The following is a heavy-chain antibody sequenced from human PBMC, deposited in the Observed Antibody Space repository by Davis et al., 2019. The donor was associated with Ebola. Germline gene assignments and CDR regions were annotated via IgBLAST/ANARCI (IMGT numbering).Heavy chain of an antibody. CDR2: IKQDGSEK. CDR3: ARMRWLVLSVWYFDL. V-gene: IGHV3-7*01. CDR1: GFTFSSYW. J-gene: IGHJ2*01. D-gene: IGHD6-19*01. Sequence: GESLKISCAASGFTFSSYWMSWVRQAPGKGLEWVANIKQDGSEKYHVDSVKGRFTISRDNAKNSLYLQMNSLRAEDTAVCYCARMRWLVLSVWYFDLWGRGTLVTVSS.